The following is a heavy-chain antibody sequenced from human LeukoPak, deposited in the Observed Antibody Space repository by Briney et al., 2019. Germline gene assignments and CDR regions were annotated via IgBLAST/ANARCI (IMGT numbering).Heavy chain of an antibody. V-gene: IGHV4-59*01. D-gene: IGHD2-15*01. CDR3: ARSVEGYCRGGSCYYYSYYMDV. J-gene: IGHJ6*03. CDR1: GGSISSYY. Sequence: PSETLSLTCTVSGGSISSYYWSWIRQPPGKGLEWIGYIYYSGSTNYNPSLKSRVTISVDKYKNQFSLKLSSVTAADTAVYYCARSVEGYCRGGSCYYYSYYMDVWGKGTTVTVSS. CDR2: IYYSGST.